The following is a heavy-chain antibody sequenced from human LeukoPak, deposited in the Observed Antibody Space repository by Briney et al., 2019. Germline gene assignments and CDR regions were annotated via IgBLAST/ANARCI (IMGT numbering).Heavy chain of an antibody. J-gene: IGHJ4*02. CDR1: GFTFFSYS. CDR3: VKDHDGYYLDY. CDR2: IRSDGSTS. V-gene: IGHV3-30*02. Sequence: GGSLRLSSARPGFTFFSYSMHRVRQAPGKGLQWVSHIRSDGSTSYCADSVKGRFTISRDNSKNTFYLQMNSLRPEDTAIYFRVKDHDGYYLDYWGQGTLVTVSS. D-gene: IGHD5-24*01.